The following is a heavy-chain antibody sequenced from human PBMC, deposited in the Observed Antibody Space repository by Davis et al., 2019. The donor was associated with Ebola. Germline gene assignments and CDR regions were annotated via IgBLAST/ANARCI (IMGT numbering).Heavy chain of an antibody. CDR2: IYSGDSDT. J-gene: IGHJ4*02. V-gene: IGHV5-51*01. Sequence: GESLKISCKAFGYNFNSYWIGWVRQMPGKGLEWIGIIYSGDSDTRYSPSFQGQVTISVDKSISTAYLQWSSLKASDTAMYYCARHGGTYYPDYWGQGTLVTVSS. CDR1: GYNFNSYW. CDR3: ARHGGTYYPDY. D-gene: IGHD1-26*01.